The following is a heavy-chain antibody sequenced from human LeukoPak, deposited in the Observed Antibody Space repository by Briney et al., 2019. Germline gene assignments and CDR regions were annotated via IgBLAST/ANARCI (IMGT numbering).Heavy chain of an antibody. D-gene: IGHD4-17*01. V-gene: IGHV4-39*07. J-gene: IGHJ4*02. CDR3: GTTRPYDYGDYVLDY. CDR2: IYYSGST. Sequence: SETLSLTCTVSGGSISSSSYCRGWIRQPPGKGLEWIGSIYYSGSTYYNPSLKSRVTISVDTSKNQFSLKLSSVTAADTAVYYCGTTRPYDYGDYVLDYWGQGTLVTVSS. CDR1: GGSISSSSYC.